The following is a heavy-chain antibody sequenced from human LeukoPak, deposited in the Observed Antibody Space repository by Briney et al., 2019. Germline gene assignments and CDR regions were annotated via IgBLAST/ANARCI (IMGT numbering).Heavy chain of an antibody. CDR3: ARVISGNTMVRGTTYWYYMDV. J-gene: IGHJ6*03. Sequence: GRSLRLSCAASGFTFSSYAMHWVRQAPGKGLERVAVISYDGSNKYYADSVKGRFTISRDNSKNTLYLQMNSLRAEDTAVYYCARVISGNTMVRGTTYWYYMDVWGKGTTVTVSS. V-gene: IGHV3-30*01. CDR2: ISYDGSNK. CDR1: GFTFSSYA. D-gene: IGHD3-10*01.